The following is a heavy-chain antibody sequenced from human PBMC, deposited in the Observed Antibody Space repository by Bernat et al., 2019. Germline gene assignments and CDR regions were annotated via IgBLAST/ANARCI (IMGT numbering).Heavy chain of an antibody. Sequence: QVQLVESGGGVVQPGGSLRLSCAASGFTFSNYGMHWVRQAPGKGLEWVTFIWFDGSHKYYADSVKGRFTISRDNSKNTVYLQMNSLRAEDTAVYYCAKYVLNSPGGDYWGQGTLVTVS. V-gene: IGHV3-30*02. J-gene: IGHJ4*02. CDR2: IWFDGSHK. CDR3: AKYVLNSPGGDY. D-gene: IGHD3-10*01. CDR1: GFTFSNYG.